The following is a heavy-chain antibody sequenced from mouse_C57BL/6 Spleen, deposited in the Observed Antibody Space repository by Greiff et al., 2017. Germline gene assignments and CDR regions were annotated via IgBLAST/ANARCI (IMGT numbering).Heavy chain of an antibody. V-gene: IGHV14-3*01. Sequence: VQLQQSVAELVRPGASVKLSCTASGFNIKNTYMHWVKQRPEQGLEWIGRIDPANGNTKYATKFQGKATITADTSSNTDYLQLSSLTSEDTAIYCCARVYYDNFYAVDDWGQGTTVTVSS. J-gene: IGHJ4*01. D-gene: IGHD2-1*01. CDR3: ARVYYDNFYAVDD. CDR1: GFNIKNTY. CDR2: IDPANGNT.